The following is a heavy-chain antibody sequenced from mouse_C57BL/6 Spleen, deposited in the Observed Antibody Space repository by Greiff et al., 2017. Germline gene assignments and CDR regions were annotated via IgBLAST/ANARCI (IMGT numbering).Heavy chain of an antibody. J-gene: IGHJ4*01. CDR1: GYTFTSYW. CDR3: ARLTGYYYAMDY. CDR2: IYPSDSET. D-gene: IGHD4-1*01. Sequence: VQLQQSGAELVRPGSSVKLSCKASGYTFTSYWMDWVKQRPGQGLEWIGNIYPSDSETNYNQKFKDKATLTVYKSSSTAYMQLSSLTSEDSAVYYSARLTGYYYAMDYWGQGTSVTVSS. V-gene: IGHV1-61*01.